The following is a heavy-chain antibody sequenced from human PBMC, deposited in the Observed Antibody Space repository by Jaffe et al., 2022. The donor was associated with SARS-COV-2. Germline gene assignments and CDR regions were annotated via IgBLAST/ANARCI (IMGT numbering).Heavy chain of an antibody. CDR1: GYTFTSYA. J-gene: IGHJ4*02. CDR2: INAGNGNT. D-gene: IGHD3-22*01. V-gene: IGHV1-3*01. CDR3: ARTLLDSSGYYYADDY. Sequence: QVQLVQSGAEVKKPGASVKVSCKASGYTFTSYAMHWVRQAPGQRLEWMGWINAGNGNTKYSQKFQGRVTITRDTSASTAYMELSSLRSEDTAVYYCARTLLDSSGYYYADDYWGQGTLVTVSS.